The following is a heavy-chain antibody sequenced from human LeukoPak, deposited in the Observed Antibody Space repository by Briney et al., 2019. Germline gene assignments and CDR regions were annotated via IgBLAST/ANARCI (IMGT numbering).Heavy chain of an antibody. CDR1: GFTFSSYA. CDR2: ISYDGSNK. Sequence: GGSLRLSCAASGFTFSSYAMHWVRQAPDKGLEWVAVISYDGSNKYYADPVKGRFTISRDNSKNTLYLQMNSLRAEDTAVYYCARDVDYGDYLFDYWGQGTLVTVSS. CDR3: ARDVDYGDYLFDY. D-gene: IGHD4-17*01. J-gene: IGHJ4*02. V-gene: IGHV3-30-3*01.